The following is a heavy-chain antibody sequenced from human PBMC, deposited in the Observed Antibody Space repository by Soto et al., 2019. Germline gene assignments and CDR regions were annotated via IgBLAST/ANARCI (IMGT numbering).Heavy chain of an antibody. CDR3: YRCRCTGHYGIDV. CDR1: GNSVTSYW. CDR2: IYPGDSDT. D-gene: IGHD2-2*01. V-gene: IGHV5-51*01. Sequence: GESLKISCMGSGNSVTSYWIGWVRQVPGKGLEWMGIIYPGDSDTRYSPSFQGQVTISADKSISTAYLQWSSLKASDTAMYYCYRCRCTGHYGIDVCGQGTTVTVS. J-gene: IGHJ6*02.